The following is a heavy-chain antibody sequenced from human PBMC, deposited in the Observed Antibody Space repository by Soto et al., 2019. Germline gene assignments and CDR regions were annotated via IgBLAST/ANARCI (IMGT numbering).Heavy chain of an antibody. CDR2: INPNSGGT. CDR3: ARDNNYYGSGSPTPGGWFDP. J-gene: IGHJ5*02. D-gene: IGHD3-10*01. CDR1: GYTFTGYY. Sequence: GASVKVSCKASGYTFTGYYMHWVRQAPGQGLEWMGWINPNSGGTNYAQKFQGWVTMTRDTSISTAYMELSRLRSDDTAVYYCARDNNYYGSGSPTPGGWFDPWGQGTLVTVSS. V-gene: IGHV1-2*04.